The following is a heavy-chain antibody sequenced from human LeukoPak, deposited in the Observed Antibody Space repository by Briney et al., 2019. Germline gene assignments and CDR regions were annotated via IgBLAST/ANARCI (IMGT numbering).Heavy chain of an antibody. J-gene: IGHJ3*02. Sequence: PGGSLRLSCAASEFTFSSYGMHWVRQAPGKGLEWVAVISYDGSNKYYADSVKGRFTISRDNSKNTLYLQMNSLRAEDTAVYYCAKDLESVYSLDAFDIWGQGTMVTVSS. CDR2: ISYDGSNK. CDR3: AKDLESVYSLDAFDI. V-gene: IGHV3-30*18. CDR1: EFTFSSYG. D-gene: IGHD1-26*01.